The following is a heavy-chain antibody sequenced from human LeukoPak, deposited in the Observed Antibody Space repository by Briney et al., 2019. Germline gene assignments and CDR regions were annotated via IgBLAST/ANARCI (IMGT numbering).Heavy chain of an antibody. CDR3: ARIRGYSYGSPYWYFDL. CDR2: IYYSGST. Sequence: SETLSLTCTVSGGSISSYYWSWIRQPPGEGLEWIGYIYYSGSTNYNPSLKSRVTISVDTSKNQFSLKLSSVTAADTAVYYCARIRGYSYGSPYWYFDLWGRGTLVTVSS. J-gene: IGHJ2*01. D-gene: IGHD5-18*01. CDR1: GGSISSYY. V-gene: IGHV4-59*01.